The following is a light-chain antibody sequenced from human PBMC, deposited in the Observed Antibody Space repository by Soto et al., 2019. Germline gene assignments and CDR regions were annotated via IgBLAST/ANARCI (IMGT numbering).Light chain of an antibody. CDR2: GAS. CDR3: QQYGDSTGT. J-gene: IGKJ2*01. CDR1: QSVRSTY. V-gene: IGKV3-20*01. Sequence: EIVLPQSPDTLSLSPGERATLSCRASQSVRSTYLACYQQKPGQAPRLLIYGASSSATGIPDRFRGSWSETDFTRTINTLSPEDFAVYYWQQYGDSTGTFGQGTRLDIK.